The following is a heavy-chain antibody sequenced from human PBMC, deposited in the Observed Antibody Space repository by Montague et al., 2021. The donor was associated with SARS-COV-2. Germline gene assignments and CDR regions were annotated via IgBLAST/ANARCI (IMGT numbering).Heavy chain of an antibody. CDR1: GGSISPYY. D-gene: IGHD3-10*01. CDR3: ARDRGRYFDSGSYNWLDP. Sequence: SETLSLTCTVSGGSISPYYWTWIRQPPGKGLEWIGYIYYTGNTKYKPSLKSRVTISVDTSKNQFPLNLKSVTAADTAVYYCARDRGRYFDSGSYNWLDPWGQGTLVTVSS. J-gene: IGHJ5*02. CDR2: IYYTGNT. V-gene: IGHV4-59*01.